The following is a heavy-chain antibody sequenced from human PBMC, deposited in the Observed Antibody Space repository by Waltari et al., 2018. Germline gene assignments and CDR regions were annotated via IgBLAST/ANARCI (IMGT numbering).Heavy chain of an antibody. V-gene: IGHV3-23*01. J-gene: IGHJ4*02. CDR3: AKEIAALGSPLFDY. D-gene: IGHD6-13*01. CDR2: IHNGGVDT. Sequence: EVQLLESGGGVAQPGGSLRLSCAASGFTFNKYAMSWVRQTPGKGREWVAGIHNGGVDTFYADSVKGRCTSSRDNSKNTLYLQMSSLRAEDTAVYYCAKEIAALGSPLFDYWGQGTLVSVSS. CDR1: GFTFNKYA.